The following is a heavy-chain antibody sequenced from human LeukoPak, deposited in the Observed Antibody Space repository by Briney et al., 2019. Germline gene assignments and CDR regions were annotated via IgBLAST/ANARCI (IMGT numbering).Heavy chain of an antibody. J-gene: IGHJ4*02. CDR3: ARDGWDFWSGYYNGGGYYFDY. V-gene: IGHV3-21*01. CDR1: GFTFSSYS. Sequence: GGSLRLSCAASGFTFSSYSMNWVRQAPGKGLEWVSSISSSSSYIYYADSVKGRFTISRDNAKNSLYLQMNSLRAEGTAVYYCARDGWDFWSGYYNGGGYYFDYWGQGTLVTVSS. D-gene: IGHD3-3*01. CDR2: ISSSSSYI.